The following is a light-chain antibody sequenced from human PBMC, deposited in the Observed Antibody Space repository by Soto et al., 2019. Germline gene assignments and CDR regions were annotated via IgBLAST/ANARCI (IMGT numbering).Light chain of an antibody. CDR1: SSDVGSYNL. CDR2: EVS. V-gene: IGLV2-23*02. CDR3: CSYAGTTTHTV. J-gene: IGLJ7*01. Sequence: QSALTQPASVSGSPGQSITISCTGTSSDVGSYNLVSWYQQHPGKAPKLIISEVSKRPSGISDGFSGSKSGSTASLAISGLQDEDEADYYCCSYAGTTTHTVFGGGTQLTVL.